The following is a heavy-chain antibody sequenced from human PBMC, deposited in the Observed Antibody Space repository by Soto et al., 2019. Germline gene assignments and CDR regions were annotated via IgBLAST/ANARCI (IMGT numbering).Heavy chain of an antibody. CDR1: GFTFNIYG. V-gene: IGHV3-30*03. CDR3: ARVLAGSYGDYVPSPFYFDY. D-gene: IGHD4-17*01. Sequence: QVQLVESGGGVVQPGRSLRLSCAASGFTFNIYGMHWVRQAPGKGLEWVAVISYDGSNKYYTGSVRGRFTISRDDSKNPLYLQMNSLGAEDTAVYYCARVLAGSYGDYVPSPFYFDYWGKGTLVTVSS. CDR2: ISYDGSNK. J-gene: IGHJ4*02.